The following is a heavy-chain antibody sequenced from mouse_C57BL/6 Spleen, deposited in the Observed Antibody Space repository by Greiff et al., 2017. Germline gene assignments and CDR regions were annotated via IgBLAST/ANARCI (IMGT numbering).Heavy chain of an antibody. CDR1: GFTFSSYA. CDR2: ISDGGSYT. D-gene: IGHD4-1*01. Sequence: EVKLVESGGGLVKPGGSLKLSCAASGFTFSSYAMSWVRQTPEKRLEWVATISDGGSYTYYPDNVKGRFTISRDNAKNNLYLQMSHLKSEDTAMYYCARGTWEVSWFAYWGQGTLVTVSA. J-gene: IGHJ3*01. CDR3: ARGTWEVSWFAY. V-gene: IGHV5-4*03.